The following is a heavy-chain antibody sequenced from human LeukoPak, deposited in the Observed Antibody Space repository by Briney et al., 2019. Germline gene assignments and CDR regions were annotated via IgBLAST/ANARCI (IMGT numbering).Heavy chain of an antibody. CDR2: IGTAGDT. CDR3: ARDRGYSYGSDDYGMDV. Sequence: GGSLRLSCAASGFTFSSYDMDWVSQATGKGLEWVSTIGTAGDTYYPGSVKGRFTISRENAKNSLYLQMNSLRAGDTAVYYCARDRGYSYGSDDYGMDVWGQGTTVTVSS. D-gene: IGHD5-18*01. CDR1: GFTFSSYD. V-gene: IGHV3-13*01. J-gene: IGHJ6*02.